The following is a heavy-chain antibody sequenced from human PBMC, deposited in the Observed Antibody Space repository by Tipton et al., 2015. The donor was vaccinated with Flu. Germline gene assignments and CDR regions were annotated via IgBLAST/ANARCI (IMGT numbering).Heavy chain of an antibody. CDR2: IRSGPYGGTP. D-gene: IGHD2-2*01. CDR3: ARTRGGYCTSTSCFADYFDF. V-gene: IGHV3-49*04. Sequence: VQLVQSGGGLVKPGRSLRLSCSGSGFSFGDYALSWVRQAPGKGLEWIGYIRSGPYGGTPDHAASVKGRFSISRDNAKNSLYLQMNSLRAEDTAVYYCARTRGGYCTSTSCFADYFDFWGQGTLVTVSS. CDR1: GFSFGDYA. J-gene: IGHJ4*02.